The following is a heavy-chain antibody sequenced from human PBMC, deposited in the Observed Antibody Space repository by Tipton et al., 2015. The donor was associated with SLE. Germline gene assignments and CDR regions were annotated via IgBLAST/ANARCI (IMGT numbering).Heavy chain of an antibody. V-gene: IGHV4-34*01. CDR2: INHSGST. D-gene: IGHD6-13*01. Sequence: TLSLTCAVYGGCFSGYYWSWIRQPPGKGLEWIGEINHSGSTNYNPSLKSRVTISVDTSKNQFSLKLSSVTAADTAVYYCAGLYSSSWLPFGYYYYGMYVWGQGTTVTVSS. CDR1: GGCFSGYY. J-gene: IGHJ6*02. CDR3: AGLYSSSWLPFGYYYYGMYV.